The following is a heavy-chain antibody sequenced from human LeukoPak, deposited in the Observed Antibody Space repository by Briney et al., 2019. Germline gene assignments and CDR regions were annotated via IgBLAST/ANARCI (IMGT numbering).Heavy chain of an antibody. D-gene: IGHD6-19*01. CDR3: ARLSTWLVEDY. CDR1: GYSFTSYW. J-gene: IGHJ4*02. Sequence: GESLKISRKGSGYSFTSYWIGWVRQMPGKGLEWMGIIYPGDSDTRYSPSFQGQVTISADKSISTAYLQWGSLKASDTAMYYCARLSTWLVEDYWGQGTLVTVSS. CDR2: IYPGDSDT. V-gene: IGHV5-51*01.